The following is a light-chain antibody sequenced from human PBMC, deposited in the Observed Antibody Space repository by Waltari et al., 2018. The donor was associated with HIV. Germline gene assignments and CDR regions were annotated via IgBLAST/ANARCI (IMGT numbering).Light chain of an antibody. CDR3: SSYTSSSPHVV. V-gene: IGLV2-14*03. J-gene: IGLJ2*01. CDR2: DVR. CDR1: RSYVGGYNY. Sequence: QSALTQPASVSGSPGQSITISCTGTRSYVGGYNYVSWYPQHTGKAPKLMIYDVRNRPSGVSNRFSGSKSGNTASLTISGLQAEDEADYYCSSYTSSSPHVVFGGGTKLTVL.